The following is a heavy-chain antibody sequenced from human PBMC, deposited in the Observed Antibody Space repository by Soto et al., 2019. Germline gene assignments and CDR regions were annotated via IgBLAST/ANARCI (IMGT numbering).Heavy chain of an antibody. Sequence: SETLSLTCAVSGGSISSSNWWSWVRQPPGKGLEWIGEIYHSGSTNYNPSLKSRVTISVDKSKNQFSLKLSSVTAADTAVYYCARFRYYHDSSGLYFDYWGQGTLVTVSS. CDR2: IYHSGST. V-gene: IGHV4-4*02. D-gene: IGHD3-22*01. J-gene: IGHJ4*02. CDR3: ARFRYYHDSSGLYFDY. CDR1: GGSISSSNW.